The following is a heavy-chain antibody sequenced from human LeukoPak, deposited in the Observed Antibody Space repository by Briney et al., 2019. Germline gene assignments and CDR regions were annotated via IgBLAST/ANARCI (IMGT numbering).Heavy chain of an antibody. CDR2: IYTRGST. CDR3: ARHVSHYYMDV. CDR1: GGSIKMYY. V-gene: IGHV4-4*07. Sequence: SETLSLTCTLSGGSIKMYYGSWIRHPAGEGLEWIGCIYTRGSTNYNPPLKSRVTMSVDTSKNQFSLKLSSVTAADTAVYYCARHVSHYYMDVWGKGTTVTVSS. J-gene: IGHJ6*03.